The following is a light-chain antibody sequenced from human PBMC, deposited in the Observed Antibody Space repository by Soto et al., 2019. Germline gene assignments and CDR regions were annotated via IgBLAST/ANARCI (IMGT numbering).Light chain of an antibody. Sequence: DIVMTQSPDSLAVSLGERATINCKSSQSLLYSSNNKNYLAWYQQKPGQPPKLLIYWAYTRESGVPDRFTGSGSGTDFTRTISSLQAEDVAVYYCQQCYSTPPTFGQGTRLEIK. V-gene: IGKV4-1*01. CDR2: WAY. CDR1: QSLLYSSNNKNY. CDR3: QQCYSTPPT. J-gene: IGKJ2*01.